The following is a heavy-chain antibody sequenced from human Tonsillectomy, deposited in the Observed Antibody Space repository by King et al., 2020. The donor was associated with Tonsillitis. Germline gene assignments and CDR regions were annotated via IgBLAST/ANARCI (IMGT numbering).Heavy chain of an antibody. V-gene: IGHV3-66*01. CDR3: AGTTPNKRHYYYYMDV. CDR1: GFTVSSNY. D-gene: IGHD1-1*01. CDR2: IYSGGSA. Sequence: VQLVESGGGLVQPGGSLRLSCAASGFTVSSNYMNWVRQAPGKGLEWVSVIYSGGSAYYADSVKGRFTISRDNSKNTLYLQMNSLRAEDTAVYYCAGTTPNKRHYYYYMDVWGKGTTVTVSS. J-gene: IGHJ6*03.